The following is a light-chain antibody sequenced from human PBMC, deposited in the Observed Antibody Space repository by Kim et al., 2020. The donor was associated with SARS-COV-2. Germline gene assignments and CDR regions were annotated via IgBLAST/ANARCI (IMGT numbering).Light chain of an antibody. V-gene: IGKV3-20*01. CDR3: HHYGSSPRT. J-gene: IGKJ1*01. CDR1: RSVDTY. Sequence: APGERATRAWRASRSVDTYLALYQQKPGKAPRLVISGASSRATGIPDRFSGSGSGTDFTLTISRLDPEDYAVYYCHHYGSSPRTFGQGTKVDIK. CDR2: GAS.